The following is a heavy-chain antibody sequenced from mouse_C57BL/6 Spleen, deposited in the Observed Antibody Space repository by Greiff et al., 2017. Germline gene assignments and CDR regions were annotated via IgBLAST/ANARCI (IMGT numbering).Heavy chain of an antibody. V-gene: IGHV5-17*01. J-gene: IGHJ3*01. Sequence: EVQLVESGGGLVKPGGSLKLSCAASGFTFSDYGMHWVRQAPEKGLEWVAYISSGSSTIYYADTVKGRFTISRDNAKNTLFLQMTSLRSEDTAMYYCARGGQLRFAWFAYWGQGTLVTVSA. CDR3: ARGGQLRFAWFAY. D-gene: IGHD3-2*02. CDR2: ISSGSSTI. CDR1: GFTFSDYG.